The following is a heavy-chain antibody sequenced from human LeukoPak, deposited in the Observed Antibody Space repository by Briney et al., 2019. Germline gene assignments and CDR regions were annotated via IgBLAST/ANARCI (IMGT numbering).Heavy chain of an antibody. CDR1: GFTFDDYA. CDR3: ARLVGRVAGPYVDY. J-gene: IGHJ4*02. V-gene: IGHV3-9*01. Sequence: GGSLRLSCAASGFTFDDYAMHWVRQAPGKGLEWVSGISWNSGSIGYADSVKGRFTISRDNAKNSLYLQMNSLRAEDTAVYYCARLVGRVAGPYVDYWGQGTLVTVSS. D-gene: IGHD6-19*01. CDR2: ISWNSGSI.